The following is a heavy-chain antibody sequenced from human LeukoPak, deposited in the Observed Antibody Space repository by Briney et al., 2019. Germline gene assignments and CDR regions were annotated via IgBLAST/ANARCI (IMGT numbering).Heavy chain of an antibody. CDR1: GYTFTSYY. V-gene: IGHV1-46*01. Sequence: GASVKVSCKASGYTFTSYYIHWVRQAPGQGLEWVGIINPSGGSTNYAQDFQGRVTMTRDTSTSTVYMELSSLRSEDTAVYYCARRELAGSTAYFDYWGQGTLVTVSS. D-gene: IGHD1-26*01. CDR3: ARRELAGSTAYFDY. CDR2: INPSGGST. J-gene: IGHJ4*02.